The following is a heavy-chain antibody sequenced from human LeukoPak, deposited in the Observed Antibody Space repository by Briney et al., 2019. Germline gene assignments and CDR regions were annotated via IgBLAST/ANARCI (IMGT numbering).Heavy chain of an antibody. CDR3: ASGRDEDIATAYVFDP. Sequence: ASVKVSCKATGHTFTGEYMHWVRQAPGQGLEWMGWINPQSGGTNYAQKFQGRVTMTRDTSIRTVYMELSRLRSDDTALYYCASGRDEDIATAYVFDPWGQGTLVTVSS. J-gene: IGHJ5*02. V-gene: IGHV1-2*02. CDR2: INPQSGGT. D-gene: IGHD3-9*01. CDR1: GHTFTGEY.